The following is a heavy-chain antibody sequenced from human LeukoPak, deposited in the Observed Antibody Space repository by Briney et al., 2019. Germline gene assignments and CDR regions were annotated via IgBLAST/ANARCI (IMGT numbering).Heavy chain of an antibody. Sequence: SETLSLTCTVSGGSISSSSYYWGWIRQPPGKGLEWIGSIYYSGSTYYNPSLESRVTISVDTSKNQFSLKLSSVTAADTAVYYCARVMSSYSSSSPFDYWGQGTLVTVSS. CDR3: ARVMSSYSSSSPFDY. D-gene: IGHD6-6*01. CDR2: IYYSGST. J-gene: IGHJ4*02. CDR1: GGSISSSSYY. V-gene: IGHV4-39*07.